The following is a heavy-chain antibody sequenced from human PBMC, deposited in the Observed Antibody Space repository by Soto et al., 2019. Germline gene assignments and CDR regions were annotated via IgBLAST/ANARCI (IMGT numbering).Heavy chain of an antibody. D-gene: IGHD3-10*01. CDR3: ARELPPSDY. V-gene: IGHV1-18*01. J-gene: IGHJ4*02. CDR2: ISAYNGNT. CDR1: GYTFTSYA. Sequence: QVQLVQSGAEVKKPGASVKVSCKASGYTFTSYAISWVRQAPGQGLEWMGWISAYNGNTNYSQKLQGRVTMTTDTSTRTAYMELRSLRSADTAVYFCARELPPSDYLGQGTLVTVSS.